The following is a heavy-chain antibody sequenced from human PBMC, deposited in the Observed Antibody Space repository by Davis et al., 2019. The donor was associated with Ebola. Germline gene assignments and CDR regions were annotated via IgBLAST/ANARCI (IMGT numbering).Heavy chain of an antibody. V-gene: IGHV3-73*01. Sequence: PGGSLRLSCAASGFIFSGSAMHWVRQASGKGLEWVGRIRSKANSYATAYAASVKGRFTISRDDSKNTAYLQMNSLKTEDTAVYYCTRQDSSGWYDYWGQGTLVTVS. CDR2: IRSKANSYAT. CDR1: GFIFSGSA. CDR3: TRQDSSGWYDY. J-gene: IGHJ4*02. D-gene: IGHD6-19*01.